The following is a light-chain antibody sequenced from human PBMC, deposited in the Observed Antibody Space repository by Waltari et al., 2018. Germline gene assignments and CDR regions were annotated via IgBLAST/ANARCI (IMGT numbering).Light chain of an antibody. CDR3: QQYDGSAVT. CDR1: QSVTSIS. V-gene: IGKV3-20*01. J-gene: IGKJ4*01. Sequence: IVLTQSPDTLSLSPGERATLYCRASQSVTSISLAWYQQKPGQAPRLLIYSTSSRATDFSDRFSGSGSGTDFTLTINRLEPEDSAVYHCQQYDGSAVTFGGGTRVEIK. CDR2: STS.